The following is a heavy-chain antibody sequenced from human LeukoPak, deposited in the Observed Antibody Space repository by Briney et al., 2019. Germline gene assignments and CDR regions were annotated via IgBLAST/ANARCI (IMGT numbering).Heavy chain of an antibody. D-gene: IGHD6-19*01. Sequence: GGSLRLSCAASGFTFSSYAMNWVRQAPGKGLEWVSTISSGGSTYYADSVKGRFTISRDNSKHTLFLQMDSLRAEDTAVYYCAKGYSSGWPQAYFDSWGQGTLVTVSS. J-gene: IGHJ4*02. CDR3: AKGYSSGWPQAYFDS. V-gene: IGHV3-23*01. CDR1: GFTFSSYA. CDR2: ISSGGST.